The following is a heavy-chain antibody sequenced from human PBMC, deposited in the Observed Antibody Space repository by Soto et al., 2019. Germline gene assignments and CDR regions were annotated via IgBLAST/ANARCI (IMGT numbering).Heavy chain of an antibody. CDR1: GFTFSDSW. J-gene: IGHJ4*02. CDR3: ARASMGTLDY. CDR2: VNTDETIR. V-gene: IGHV3-74*01. D-gene: IGHD7-27*01. Sequence: EVQLVQSGGGLVQPGGSLRLSCAASGFTFSDSWMYWVRQVPGKGLMWAARVNTDETIRDYADSVKGRFTISRDNAKNTLFLQMNGLRAEDTAVYYCARASMGTLDYWGQGTVVTVSS.